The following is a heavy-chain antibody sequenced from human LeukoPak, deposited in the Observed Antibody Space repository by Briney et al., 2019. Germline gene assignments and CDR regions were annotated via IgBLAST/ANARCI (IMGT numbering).Heavy chain of an antibody. Sequence: GGSLRLSCAASGFTFSSYAMHWVRQAPGKGLEWVAVISYDGSNKYYADSVKGRFTISRDNAKNSLYLQMNSLRAEDTAVYYCAFGPIVPLAALDYWGQGTLVTVSS. CDR1: GFTFSSYA. J-gene: IGHJ4*02. V-gene: IGHV3-30*04. D-gene: IGHD1-26*01. CDR2: ISYDGSNK. CDR3: AFGPIVPLAALDY.